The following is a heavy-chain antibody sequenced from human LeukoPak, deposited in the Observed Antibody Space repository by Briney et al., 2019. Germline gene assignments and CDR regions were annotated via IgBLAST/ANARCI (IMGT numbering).Heavy chain of an antibody. V-gene: IGHV1-8*03. J-gene: IGHJ4*02. CDR3: ARTALWGSDSVY. CDR2: MNPNSGNT. CDR1: GYTFTSYD. Sequence: ASVKVSCKASGYTFTSYDINWVRQATGQGLEWMGWMNPNSGNTGYAQKFQGRVTITRNTSISTAYMELSSLRSEDTAVYYCARTALWGSDSVYWGQGTLVTVSS. D-gene: IGHD7-27*01.